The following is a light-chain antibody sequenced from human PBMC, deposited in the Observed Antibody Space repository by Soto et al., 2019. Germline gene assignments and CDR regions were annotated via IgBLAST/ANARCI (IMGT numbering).Light chain of an antibody. J-gene: IGKJ5*01. V-gene: IGKV1-39*01. CDR3: QQSYKMPS. CDR2: ATS. Sequence: DIPLTKSPSSLAANVGDRLALTCRASLNVSIYLNWYQHKPGKGPTLLIHATSNLQIGVPSRFSGSGSGTEFTLTISSLEPEDFGTYYCQQSYKMPSFGHRTRLEI. CDR1: LNVSIY.